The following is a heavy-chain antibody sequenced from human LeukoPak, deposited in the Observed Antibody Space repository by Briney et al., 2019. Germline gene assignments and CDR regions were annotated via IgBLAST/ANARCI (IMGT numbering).Heavy chain of an antibody. CDR3: ARGPLSYYGSGSYYKF. Sequence: PSETLSLTCTVSGGSISPYYWSWIRQPPGKGLEWIGYIYYSGSTNYNPSLKSRVTISVDTSKNQFSLKLSSVTAADTAVYYCARGPLSYYGSGSYYKFWGQGTLVTVSS. V-gene: IGHV4-59*12. J-gene: IGHJ4*02. CDR1: GGSISPYY. D-gene: IGHD3-10*01. CDR2: IYYSGST.